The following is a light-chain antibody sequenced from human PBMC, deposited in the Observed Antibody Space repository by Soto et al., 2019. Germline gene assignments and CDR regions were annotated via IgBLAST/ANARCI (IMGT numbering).Light chain of an antibody. J-gene: IGKJ1*01. V-gene: IGKV1-5*03. CDR2: KAS. CDR3: QHYNSYSEA. Sequence: DIQITQSPSTLSGSVGDRVTITCRASQTISSWLAWYQQKPGKAPKLLIYKASTLKSGVPSRFSGSGSGTEFTLTISSLQPDEFATYYCQHYNSYSEAFGQGTKVELK. CDR1: QTISSW.